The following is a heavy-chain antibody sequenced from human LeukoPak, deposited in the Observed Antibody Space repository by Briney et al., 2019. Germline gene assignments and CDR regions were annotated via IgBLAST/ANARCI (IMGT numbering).Heavy chain of an antibody. Sequence: SGGSLRLSCEASGFTFNTYSMNWARQAPGKGLEWVSSIDSSGGYMFYADSVKGRFITSRDNAKDSLYLQMNSLRVEDTAVYYCLRGDRRDYWGQGTLVTVSS. CDR3: LRGDRRDY. V-gene: IGHV3-21*06. CDR1: GFTFNTYS. J-gene: IGHJ4*02. CDR2: IDSSGGYM.